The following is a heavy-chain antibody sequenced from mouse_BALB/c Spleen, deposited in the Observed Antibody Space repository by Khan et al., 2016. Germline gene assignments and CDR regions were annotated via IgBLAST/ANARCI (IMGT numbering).Heavy chain of an antibody. CDR1: GYSISSGYI. CDR2: IHYSGST. V-gene: IGHV3-1*02. D-gene: IGHD1-1*01. CDR3: TRGDYYGRGY. J-gene: IGHJ2*01. Sequence: EVQLQESGPDLVKPSQSLSLTCTVTGYSISSGYIWHWIRQFPGNILEWMAYIHYSGSTNYHPSLKSRISITRDTFKNQFFLQLISVTTESTATYYCTRGDYYGRGYWGQGTTLTVSS.